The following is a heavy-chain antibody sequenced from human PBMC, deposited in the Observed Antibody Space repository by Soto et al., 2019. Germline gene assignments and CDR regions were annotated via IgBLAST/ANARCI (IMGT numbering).Heavy chain of an antibody. J-gene: IGHJ4*02. CDR3: ARGAFGAYYLDS. CDR1: GFTFSSYW. CDR2: IKGDEITT. V-gene: IGHV3-74*01. D-gene: IGHD3-3*01. Sequence: EVQLVESGGGLVQPGGSLRLSCAASGFTFSSYWIHWVRQAPGEGLVWVSRIKGDEITTNYADSVKGRFTISRDSAKNTVFLQMNSLRAEDTAVYYCARGAFGAYYLDSWGQGTLVTVSS.